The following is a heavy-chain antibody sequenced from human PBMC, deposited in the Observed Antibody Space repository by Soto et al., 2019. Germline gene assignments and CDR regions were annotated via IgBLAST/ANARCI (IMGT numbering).Heavy chain of an antibody. D-gene: IGHD5-12*01. CDR1: GYSFITSYY. CDR3: ARDTGYDHDAFDI. J-gene: IGHJ3*02. CDR2: INPTGSMT. V-gene: IGHV1-46*01. Sequence: QVQLVQSGAEVKKPGASVKVSCKASGYSFITSYYMHWVRQAPGQGLEWMGIINPTGSMTKYSQRFQGRLTMTRDTSTSTDYMELTTVTSEDTAVYFCARDTGYDHDAFDIWGQGTMVTVSS.